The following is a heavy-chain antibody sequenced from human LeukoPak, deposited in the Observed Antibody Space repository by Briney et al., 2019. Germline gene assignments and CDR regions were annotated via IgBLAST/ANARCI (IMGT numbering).Heavy chain of an antibody. CDR1: GFTFSNYA. CDR3: ATSAQWYFDL. V-gene: IGHV3-23*01. CDR2: ISGSGGST. Sequence: GGSLRLSCADSGFTFSNYAMSWVRQAPGKGLEWVSAISGSGGSTYYADSVKGRFTISGDNSKNTLYLQMNSLRAEDTAVYYCATSAQWYFDLWGRGTLVTVSS. J-gene: IGHJ2*01.